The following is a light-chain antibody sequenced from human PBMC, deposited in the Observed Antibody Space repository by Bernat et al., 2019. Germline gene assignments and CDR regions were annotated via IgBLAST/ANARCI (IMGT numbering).Light chain of an antibody. Sequence: QSVLTQPPSVSEAPRQRVTISGSGSSSNIGNNAVNWYQQLPGKAPKLLIYSDDLLPSGVSDRFSGSKSGTSASLAISGLQSEDEADYYCAAWDDSLNGRVFGGGTKLTVL. CDR3: AAWDDSLNGRV. J-gene: IGLJ3*02. CDR1: SSNIGNNA. CDR2: SDD. V-gene: IGLV1-36*01.